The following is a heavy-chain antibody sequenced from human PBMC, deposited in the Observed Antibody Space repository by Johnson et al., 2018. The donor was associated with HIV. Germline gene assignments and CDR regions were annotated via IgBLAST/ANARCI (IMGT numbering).Heavy chain of an antibody. D-gene: IGHD3-10*01. CDR2: IYGGGDT. CDR3: ARDRGAAARYDAFDI. V-gene: IGHV3-53*01. Sequence: RLSCAASGFTVTDKYMSWVRQAPGKGLEWVSVIYGGGDTFYADSVKGRFTISRDNAKKSLYLQMHSLRAEDTALYYCARDRGAAARYDAFDIWGQGTMVTVSS. CDR1: GFTVTDKY. J-gene: IGHJ3*02.